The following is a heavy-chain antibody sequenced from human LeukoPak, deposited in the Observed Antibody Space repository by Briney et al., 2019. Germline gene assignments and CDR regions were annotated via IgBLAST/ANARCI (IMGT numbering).Heavy chain of an antibody. Sequence: PGGSLRLSCAASGFTFTVYWMSWVRQAPGKGLEWVANIKQDGSEKHYVDSVKGRFTISRDNAKNSLSLQMNSLRAEDTAVYYCARITFYYGSSGYLGWFDPWGQGTLVTVSS. V-gene: IGHV3-7*01. CDR2: IKQDGSEK. J-gene: IGHJ5*02. CDR1: GFTFTVYW. CDR3: ARITFYYGSSGYLGWFDP. D-gene: IGHD3-22*01.